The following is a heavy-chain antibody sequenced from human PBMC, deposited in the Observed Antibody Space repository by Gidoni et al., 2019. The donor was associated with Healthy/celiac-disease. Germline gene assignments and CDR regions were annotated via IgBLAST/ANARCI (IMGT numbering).Heavy chain of an antibody. Sequence: QVQLVQSGAEVKKPGASVKVSCKASGYTFTGYYMHWVRQAPGQGLEWMGWINPNSGGTNYAQKFQGRVTMTRDTSISTAYMELSRLRSDDTAVYYCARDGEGVTYYYDSSAHCYFDYWGQGTLVTVSS. V-gene: IGHV1-2*02. CDR3: ARDGEGVTYYYDSSAHCYFDY. D-gene: IGHD3-22*01. J-gene: IGHJ4*02. CDR2: INPNSGGT. CDR1: GYTFTGYY.